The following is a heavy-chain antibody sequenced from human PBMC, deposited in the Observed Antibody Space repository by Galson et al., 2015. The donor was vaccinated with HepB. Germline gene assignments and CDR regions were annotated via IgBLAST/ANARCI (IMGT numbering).Heavy chain of an antibody. CDR1: GGSFSGYY. CDR2: INHSGST. CDR3: ATGAVWSVSTTKRTAPGPNNWFDP. J-gene: IGHJ5*02. Sequence: SEPLSLTCAVYGGSFSGYYWSWIRQPPGKGLEWIGEINHSGSTNYNPSLKSRVTMSVDTSKNQFSLKLRSVTAADTAVYYCATGAVWSVSTTKRTAPGPNNWFDPWGQGTLVTVSS. V-gene: IGHV4-34*01. D-gene: IGHD6-19*01.